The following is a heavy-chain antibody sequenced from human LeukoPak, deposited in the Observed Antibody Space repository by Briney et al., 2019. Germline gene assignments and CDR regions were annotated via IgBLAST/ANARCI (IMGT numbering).Heavy chain of an antibody. CDR3: AREVAGGYYFDY. CDR2: IYYSGST. D-gene: IGHD1-14*01. CDR1: GGSISSYY. J-gene: IGHJ4*02. Sequence: SETLSLTCTVSGGSISSYYWSWIRQPPGKGLEWIGYIYYSGSTNYNPSLKSRVTISVDTSKNQFSLKLSSVTAADTAVYYCAREVAGGYYFDYWGQGTLITVSS. V-gene: IGHV4-59*01.